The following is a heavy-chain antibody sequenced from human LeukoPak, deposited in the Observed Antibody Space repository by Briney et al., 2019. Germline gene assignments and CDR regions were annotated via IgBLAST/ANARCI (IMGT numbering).Heavy chain of an antibody. D-gene: IGHD3-16*01. J-gene: IGHJ4*02. CDR3: ARGGHWVDY. CDR1: GYTFTGYY. Sequence: ASVKVSCKASGYTFTGYYMHWVRQAPGQGLEWMGWINTNTGNPTYAQGFTGRFVFSLDTSVSTAYLQISSLKAEDTAVYYCARGGHWVDYWGQGTLVTVSS. V-gene: IGHV7-4-1*02. CDR2: INTNTGNP.